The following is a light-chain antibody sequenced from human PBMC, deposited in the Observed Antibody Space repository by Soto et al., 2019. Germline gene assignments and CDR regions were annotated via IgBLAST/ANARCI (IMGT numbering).Light chain of an antibody. CDR3: CSYAGSYTLV. V-gene: IGLV2-14*01. Sequence: QSALTQPASVSGSPGQSITISCTGTSSDIGDYDYVSWYQHLPGKAPKLLIFDVTHRPSGVSDRFSGSKSGNTASLTISGVRPEDEADYYCCSYAGSYTLVFGTGTKLTVL. CDR2: DVT. J-gene: IGLJ1*01. CDR1: SSDIGDYDY.